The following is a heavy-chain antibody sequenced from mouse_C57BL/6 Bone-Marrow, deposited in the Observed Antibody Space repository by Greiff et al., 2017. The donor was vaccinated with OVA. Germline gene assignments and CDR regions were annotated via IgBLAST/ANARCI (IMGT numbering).Heavy chain of an antibody. CDR3: ARYEGYDVVMDY. D-gene: IGHD2-3*01. V-gene: IGHV5-4*01. Sequence: EVQVVESGGGLVKPGGSLKLSCAASGFTFSSYSMSWVRQTPEKSLEWVATISDGGSYTYYPDNVKGRSTISRDNATNKLYLQMSSLKSEDTAMYYCARYEGYDVVMDYWGQGTSVTVSS. J-gene: IGHJ4*01. CDR1: GFTFSSYS. CDR2: ISDGGSYT.